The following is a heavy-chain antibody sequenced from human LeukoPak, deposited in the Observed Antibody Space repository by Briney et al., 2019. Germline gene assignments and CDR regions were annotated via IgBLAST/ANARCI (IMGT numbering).Heavy chain of an antibody. Sequence: SETLSLTCTVSGGSISSSSYYWGWIRQPPGKGLEWIGSIYYSGSTYYNPSLKSRVTISVDTSKNQFSLKLSSVTAADTAVYYCARRVVVAPAAIGWFDPWGQGTLVTVSS. CDR2: IYYSGST. D-gene: IGHD2-2*01. CDR3: ARRVVVAPAAIGWFDP. V-gene: IGHV4-39*01. CDR1: GGSISSSSYY. J-gene: IGHJ5*02.